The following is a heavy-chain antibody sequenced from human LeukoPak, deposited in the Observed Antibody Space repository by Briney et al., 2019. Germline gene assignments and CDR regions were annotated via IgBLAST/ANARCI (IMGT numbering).Heavy chain of an antibody. V-gene: IGHV3-43*01. CDR2: ISWDGGST. CDR3: AKDNERGVVPAAIDY. Sequence: GGSLRLSCAASGFTFDDYTMHWVRQAPGKGLEWVSLISWDGGSTYYADSVKGRFTISRDNSKNSLYLQMNSLRTEDTALYYCAKDNERGVVPAAIDYWGQGTLVTVSS. CDR1: GFTFDDYT. J-gene: IGHJ4*02. D-gene: IGHD2-2*01.